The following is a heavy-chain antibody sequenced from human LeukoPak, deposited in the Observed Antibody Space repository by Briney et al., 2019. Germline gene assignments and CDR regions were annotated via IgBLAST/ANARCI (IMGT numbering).Heavy chain of an antibody. CDR1: GGSFSGYY. J-gene: IGHJ6*02. D-gene: IGHD4-23*01. CDR3: ARGPRLRWTHYYYYGMDV. Sequence: SETLSLTCAVYGGSFSGYYWSWIRQPPGKGLEWIGEINHSGSTNYNPPLKSRVTISVDTSKNQFSLKLSSVTAADTAVYYCARGPRLRWTHYYYYGMDVWGQGTTVTVSS. CDR2: INHSGST. V-gene: IGHV4-34*01.